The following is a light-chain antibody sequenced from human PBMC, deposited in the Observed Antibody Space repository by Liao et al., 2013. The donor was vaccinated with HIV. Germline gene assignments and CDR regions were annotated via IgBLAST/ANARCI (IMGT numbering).Light chain of an antibody. J-gene: IGLJ1*01. CDR2: QDK. CDR3: QTWDRSLGV. Sequence: SYELTQPPSVSVSPGQTARITCSGNKLGEKYTSWYQQKPGQSPVVVMYQDKKRPSGIPERFSGSISGNTATLTISGTQVMDEADYYCQTWDRSLGVFGTGTKVTVL. CDR1: KLGEKY. V-gene: IGLV3-1*01.